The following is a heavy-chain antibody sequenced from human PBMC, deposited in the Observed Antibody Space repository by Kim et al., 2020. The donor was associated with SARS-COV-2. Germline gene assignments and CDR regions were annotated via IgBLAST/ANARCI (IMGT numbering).Heavy chain of an antibody. CDR3: ARDLRLGYYYYGMDV. V-gene: IGHV3-7*03. Sequence: GGSLRLSCAASGFTFSSYWMSWVRQAPGKGLEWVANIKQDGSEKYYVDSVKGRFTISRDNAKNSLYLQMNSLRAEDTAVYYCARDLRLGYYYYGMDVWGQGTTVTVSS. D-gene: IGHD6-19*01. J-gene: IGHJ6*02. CDR2: IKQDGSEK. CDR1: GFTFSSYW.